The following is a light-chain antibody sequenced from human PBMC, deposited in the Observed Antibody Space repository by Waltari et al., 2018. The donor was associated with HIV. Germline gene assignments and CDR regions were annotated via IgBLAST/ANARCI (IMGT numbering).Light chain of an antibody. J-gene: IGLJ3*02. Sequence: QSVLTQSPSASGTPGQRVTMACSGSRSNIGSDNTYVYWYRQIPGMAPTLLIYRNNKRPSCVPDRFSGSKSGTSASLAICGLRSEDEGDYYCAACDDVLSARVFGGGTKLTVL. CDR3: AACDDVLSARV. CDR1: RSNIGSDNTY. V-gene: IGLV1-47*01. CDR2: RNN.